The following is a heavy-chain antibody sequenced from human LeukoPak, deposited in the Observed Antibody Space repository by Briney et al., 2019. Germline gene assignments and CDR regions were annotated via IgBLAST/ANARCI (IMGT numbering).Heavy chain of an antibody. Sequence: GGSLTLSCAASGFTFSSYSMNWVRQAPGKGLEWVSSISSGSSYIYYADSVKGRFTISRDNSNNALYLQMNSLRAEDTAVYYCAKDDDRHNFDYWGRGTLVTVSS. V-gene: IGHV3-21*04. D-gene: IGHD2-15*01. CDR2: ISSGSSYI. J-gene: IGHJ4*02. CDR3: AKDDDRHNFDY. CDR1: GFTFSSYS.